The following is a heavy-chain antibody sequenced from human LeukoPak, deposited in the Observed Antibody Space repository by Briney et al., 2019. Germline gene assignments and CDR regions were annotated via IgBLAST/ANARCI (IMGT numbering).Heavy chain of an antibody. CDR1: SFNFNYSA. J-gene: IGHJ4*02. V-gene: IGHV3-23*01. CDR3: SRVKYGGNSGYHFDY. Sequence: GGSLRLSCVAPSFNFNYSAMTWVRQAPGKGLEWVSTIGDASGAESYADSVRGRFSISRDNSRNMVYLQMHSPNPGDLAVYYCSRVKYGGNSGYHFDYWGQGPLVTVSS. D-gene: IGHD4-23*01. CDR2: IGDASGAE.